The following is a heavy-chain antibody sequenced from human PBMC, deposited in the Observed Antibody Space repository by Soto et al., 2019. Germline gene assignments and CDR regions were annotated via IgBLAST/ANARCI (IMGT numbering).Heavy chain of an antibody. D-gene: IGHD3-10*01. CDR2: MNPNSGNT. J-gene: IGHJ6*02. CDR3: ARAPPFYGSGSYLYYYYYYGMDV. V-gene: IGHV1-8*01. CDR1: GYTFTSYD. Sequence: GASVKVSCKASGYTFTSYDINWVRQATGQGLEWMGWMNPNSGNTGYAQKFQGRVTMTRNTSISTAYMELSSLRSEDTAVYYCARAPPFYGSGSYLYYYYYYGMDVWGQGTTVTVS.